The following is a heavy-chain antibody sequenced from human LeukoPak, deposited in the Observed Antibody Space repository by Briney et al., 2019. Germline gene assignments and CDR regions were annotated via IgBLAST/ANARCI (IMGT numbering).Heavy chain of an antibody. J-gene: IGHJ6*02. CDR3: SKTKTGYSSGLYRSDYYYYGIDV. Sequence: GGSLRLSCAASGFTFSSYAMSWVRQAPGKGLECVSAISGSGGSTYYADSVKGRFTISRDNSKNTLYLQMNSLRAEDTAVYYFSKTKTGYSSGLYRSDYYYYGIDVWGQGTTVTVSS. CDR2: ISGSGGST. V-gene: IGHV3-23*01. D-gene: IGHD6-19*01. CDR1: GFTFSSYA.